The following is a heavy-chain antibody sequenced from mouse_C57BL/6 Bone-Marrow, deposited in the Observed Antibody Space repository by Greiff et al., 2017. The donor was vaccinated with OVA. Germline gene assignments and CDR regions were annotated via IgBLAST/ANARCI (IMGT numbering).Heavy chain of an antibody. CDR2: ISSGGSYT. V-gene: IGHV5-6*01. Sequence: EVQGVESGGDLVKPGGSLKLSCAASGFTFSSYGMSWVRQTPDKRLEWVATISSGGSYTYYPDSVKGRFTISRDNAKNTLYLQMSSLKSEDTAMYYCARRGNAMDYWGQGTSVTVSS. CDR1: GFTFSSYG. J-gene: IGHJ4*01. CDR3: ARRGNAMDY.